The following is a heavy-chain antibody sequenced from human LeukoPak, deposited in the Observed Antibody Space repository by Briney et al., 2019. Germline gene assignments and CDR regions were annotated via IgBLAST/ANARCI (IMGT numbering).Heavy chain of an antibody. CDR2: IYSGGTT. D-gene: IGHD4-23*01. CDR3: AKEDYGGNSGQNY. CDR1: GFTVSNNY. Sequence: GGSLRLSCAASGFTVSNNYMNWVRQAPGKGLEWVSVIYSGGTTYYADSVKGRFTISRDNSKSTLYLQMNSLRAEDTAMYYCAKEDYGGNSGQNYWGQGTLVTVSS. V-gene: IGHV3-66*01. J-gene: IGHJ4*02.